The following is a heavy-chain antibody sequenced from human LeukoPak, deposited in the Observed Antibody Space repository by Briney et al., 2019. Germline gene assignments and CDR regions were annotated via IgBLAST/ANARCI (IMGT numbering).Heavy chain of an antibody. Sequence: PSETLSLTCTVSGGSLSSSRYHWGPVRQPPGKGLERNGRIYYSGSTYYNPSLKSRVTISVDTSKNQYAMKLSSGTASDTAFYYCARLHDYGPFGYWGKGTLVTVSS. CDR3: ARLHDYGPFGY. J-gene: IGHJ4*02. D-gene: IGHD4/OR15-4a*01. CDR2: IYYSGST. CDR1: GGSLSSSRYH. V-gene: IGHV4-39*01.